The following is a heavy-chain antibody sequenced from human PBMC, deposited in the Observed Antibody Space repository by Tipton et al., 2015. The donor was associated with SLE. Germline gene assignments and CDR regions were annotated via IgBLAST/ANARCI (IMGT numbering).Heavy chain of an antibody. D-gene: IGHD3-10*01. CDR3: ARGDYFGSGDALDV. Sequence: TLSLTCSVSGDSITIVGWWTWVRQPPGKGLEWIGHIDHGRYTNHNPSLKSRVTISLDKSRNQFSLKVYSVTAADTAVYYCARGDYFGSGDALDVWGQGTMVSVSS. V-gene: IGHV4-4*02. CDR2: IDHGRYT. CDR1: GDSITIVGW. J-gene: IGHJ3*01.